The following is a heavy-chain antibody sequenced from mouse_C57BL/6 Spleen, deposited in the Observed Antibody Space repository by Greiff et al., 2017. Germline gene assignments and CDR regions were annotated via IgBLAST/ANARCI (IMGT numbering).Heavy chain of an antibody. CDR1: GFTFTDYY. J-gene: IGHJ3*01. CDR3: ARNTSCEGWFAY. CDR2: IRNKANGYTT. Sequence: EVKLVESGGGLVQPGGSLCLSCAASGFTFTDYYMSWVRQPPGKALEWLGFIRNKANGYTTEYSASVKGRFTISRDNSQNILYLQMNALRAEDSATYYCARNTSCEGWFAYWGQGTLVTVSA. V-gene: IGHV7-3*01.